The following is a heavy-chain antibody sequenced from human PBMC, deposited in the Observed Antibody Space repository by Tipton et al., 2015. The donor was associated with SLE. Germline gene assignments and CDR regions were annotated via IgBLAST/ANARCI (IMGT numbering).Heavy chain of an antibody. D-gene: IGHD2-15*01. V-gene: IGHV3-11*04. J-gene: IGHJ4*02. CDR2: ISPSGSDI. CDR1: GFTFTDYY. Sequence: SLRLSCVASGFTFTDYYMSWVRQAPGQGPVYISYISPSGSDIAYADSVKGRFTVSRDNAKNSVYLQMNSLSPEDTAVYYCARTVRILGFWGQGTLATVSS. CDR3: ARTVRILGF.